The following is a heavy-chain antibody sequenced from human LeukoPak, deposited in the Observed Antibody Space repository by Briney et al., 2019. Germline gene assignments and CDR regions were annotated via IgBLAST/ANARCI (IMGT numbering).Heavy chain of an antibody. Sequence: SETLSLTCTVSGGSISSNNYYWGWIRQPPGKGLEWIGTIYYSGSTYYNPSLKSRVTISIDTSKNQFSLKLSSVTAADTAVYYCARDIYSYGGLVAFDIWGQGTMVTVSS. CDR3: ARDIYSYGGLVAFDI. CDR2: IYYSGST. D-gene: IGHD3-16*02. J-gene: IGHJ3*02. V-gene: IGHV4-39*02. CDR1: GGSISSNNYY.